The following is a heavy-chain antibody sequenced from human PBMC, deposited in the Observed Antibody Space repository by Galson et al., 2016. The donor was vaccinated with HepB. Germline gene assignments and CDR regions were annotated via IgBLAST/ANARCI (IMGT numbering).Heavy chain of an antibody. CDR1: GFTVSTNY. Sequence: SLRLSCAASGFTVSTNYMSWVRQAPGKGLEWVSVIYGGGSTTYADSVKGRFTISRHNSKNTLYLQMNSLRTEDTAVYYCAIPPPNVGYGMDVWGQGTTVTVSS. CDR2: IYGGGST. D-gene: IGHD1-14*01. V-gene: IGHV3-53*04. J-gene: IGHJ6*02. CDR3: AIPPPNVGYGMDV.